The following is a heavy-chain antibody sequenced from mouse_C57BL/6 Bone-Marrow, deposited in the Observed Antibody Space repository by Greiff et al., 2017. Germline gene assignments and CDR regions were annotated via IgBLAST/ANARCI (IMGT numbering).Heavy chain of an antibody. Sequence: VQLQESGAELVRPGASVTLSCKASGYTFTDYEMHWVKQTPVHGLEWIGAIDPETGGTAYNQKFKGKAILTADKSSSTAYMELRSLTSEDSAVYYCTRCVGYSNYVRAMDYWGQGTSVTVSS. J-gene: IGHJ4*01. V-gene: IGHV1-15*01. CDR3: TRCVGYSNYVRAMDY. CDR2: IDPETGGT. D-gene: IGHD2-5*01. CDR1: GYTFTDYE.